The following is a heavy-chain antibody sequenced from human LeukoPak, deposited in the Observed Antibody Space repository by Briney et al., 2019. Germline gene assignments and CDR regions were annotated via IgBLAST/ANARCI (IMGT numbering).Heavy chain of an antibody. J-gene: IGHJ6*03. Sequence: SETLSLTCTVSGYSISSGYYWGWIRQPPGKGLEWIGSIYHSGSTYYNSSLKSRVTISVDTSKNQFSLKLSSVTAADTAVYYCARISGTYYSGYYYMDVWGKGTTVTVSS. CDR2: IYHSGST. CDR3: ARISGTYYSGYYYMDV. V-gene: IGHV4-38-2*02. CDR1: GYSISSGYY. D-gene: IGHD1-26*01.